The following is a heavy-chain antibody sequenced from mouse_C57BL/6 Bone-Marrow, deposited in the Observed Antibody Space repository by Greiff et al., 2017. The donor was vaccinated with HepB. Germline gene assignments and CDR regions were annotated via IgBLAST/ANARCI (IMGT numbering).Heavy chain of an antibody. CDR1: GFTFSSYA. J-gene: IGHJ2*01. CDR3: ARGAVVDDY. Sequence: VQLKESGGGLVKPGGSLKLSCAASGFTFSSYAMSWVRQTPEKRLEWVATISDGGSYTYYPDNVKGRFTISRDNAKNNLYLQMSHLKSEDTAMYYCARGAVVDDYWGQGTTLTVSS. CDR2: ISDGGSYT. D-gene: IGHD1-1*01. V-gene: IGHV5-4*01.